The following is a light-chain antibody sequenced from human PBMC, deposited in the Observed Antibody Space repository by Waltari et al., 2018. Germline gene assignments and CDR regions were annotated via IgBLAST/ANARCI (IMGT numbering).Light chain of an antibody. CDR1: QSISSY. J-gene: IGKJ1*01. V-gene: IGKV1-39*01. Sequence: DIQMTQSPSSLSASVGARVTITCRASQSISSYLNWYQQKPGKAPKLLIYAASSLQSGVPSRFSGSGAGTDFTLTISSLQPEDFATYYCQQSYSTPWTFGQATKVEIK. CDR3: QQSYSTPWT. CDR2: AAS.